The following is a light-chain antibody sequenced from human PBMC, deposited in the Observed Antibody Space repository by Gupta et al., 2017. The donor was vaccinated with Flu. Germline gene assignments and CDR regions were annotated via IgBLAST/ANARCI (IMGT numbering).Light chain of an antibody. CDR2: LGS. CDR1: HSLQHSNGYNY. CDR3: MQALQNGSTF. V-gene: IGKV2-28*01. J-gene: IGKJ2*01. Sequence: TPGEPASISCRSSHSLQHSNGYNYLAWYLQKPGQSPQLLIYLGSNRAIGVPDRFSGSGSGTEFTLKISSVAAEDVGVYYCMQALQNGSTFFGPGTKLDI.